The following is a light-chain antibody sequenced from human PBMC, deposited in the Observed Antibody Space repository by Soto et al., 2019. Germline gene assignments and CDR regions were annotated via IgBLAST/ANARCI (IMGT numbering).Light chain of an antibody. V-gene: IGLV2-14*01. CDR3: SSYTSSSTPFV. CDR2: EVS. J-gene: IGLJ1*01. Sequence: QSVLTQPASVSGSPGQSITISCTGTSSDVGGYNYVSWYQQHPGKAPKLMIYEVSNRPSGVSNRFSGSKSGNTASLTISGLQAEDEADYYCSSYTSSSTPFVFGTGTKATVI. CDR1: SSDVGGYNY.